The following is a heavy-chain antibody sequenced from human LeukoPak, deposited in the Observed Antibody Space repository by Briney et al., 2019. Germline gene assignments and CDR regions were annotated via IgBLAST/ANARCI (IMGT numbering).Heavy chain of an antibody. J-gene: IGHJ4*02. V-gene: IGHV3-15*01. CDR2: IKSKTDGGTT. CDR1: GFTFSSYW. D-gene: IGHD5-12*01. Sequence: GGSLRLSCAVSGFTFSSYWMSWVRQAPGKGLEWVCRIKSKTDGGTTDYAAPVKGRFTISRDDSKNTLYLQMNSLKTEDTAVYYCTTSWGYKYWGQGTLVTVSS. CDR3: TTSWGYKY.